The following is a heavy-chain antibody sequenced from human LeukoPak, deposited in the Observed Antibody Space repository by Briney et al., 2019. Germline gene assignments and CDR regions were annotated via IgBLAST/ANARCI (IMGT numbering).Heavy chain of an antibody. CDR2: IYYSGST. V-gene: IGHV4-39*01. CDR1: GGSISSSSYY. J-gene: IGHJ6*02. Sequence: PSETLPLTCTVSGGSISSSSYYWGWIRQPPGKGLEWIGSIYYSGSTYYNPSLKSRVTISVDTSKNQFSLKLSSVTAADTAVYYCASRLGSGMDVWGQGTTVTVSS. CDR3: ASRLGSGMDV. D-gene: IGHD3-3*01.